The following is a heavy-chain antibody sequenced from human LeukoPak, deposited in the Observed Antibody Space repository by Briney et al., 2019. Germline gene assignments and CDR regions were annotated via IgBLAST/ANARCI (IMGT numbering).Heavy chain of an antibody. CDR2: IGPSGDKT. D-gene: IGHD6-19*01. CDR1: GYTFNIHG. CDR3: AKDIDWLAFED. V-gene: IGHV3-23*01. Sequence: GGSLRLSCAASGYTFNIHGMNWVRQTPGKGPEWVSGIGPSGDKTYYADSVKGRFTISRDNFKNTVYLQMNSLRVEDTALYYCAKDIDWLAFEDWGQGTQVTVSS. J-gene: IGHJ4*02.